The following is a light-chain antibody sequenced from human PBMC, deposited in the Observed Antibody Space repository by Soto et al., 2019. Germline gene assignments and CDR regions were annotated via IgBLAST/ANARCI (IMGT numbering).Light chain of an antibody. Sequence: QSVLTQPPSVSGAPGQRVTISCNGSRSNIGAGYDGHWYQQLPGTAPKLLIFGNTNRPSGVPERFSGSMSGTSVSLTITGLPAEDEADYYCPSYDSTLSGYVFGTGTKLTVL. CDR3: PSYDSTLSGYV. V-gene: IGLV1-40*01. CDR2: GNT. J-gene: IGLJ1*01. CDR1: RSNIGAGYD.